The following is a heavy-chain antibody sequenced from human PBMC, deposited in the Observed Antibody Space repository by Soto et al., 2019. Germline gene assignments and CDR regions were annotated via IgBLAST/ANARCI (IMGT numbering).Heavy chain of an antibody. J-gene: IGHJ3*02. V-gene: IGHV4-59*08. Sequence: SETLSLTCTVSGGSISSYYWSWIRQPPGKGLEWIGYIYYSGSTNYNPSLKSRVTISVDTSKNQFSLKLSSVTAADTAVYYCARHSLSFRLRYFDWSHMDGRGAFDIWGQGTMVTVSS. CDR1: GGSISSYY. CDR2: IYYSGST. CDR3: ARHSLSFRLRYFDWSHMDGRGAFDI. D-gene: IGHD3-9*01.